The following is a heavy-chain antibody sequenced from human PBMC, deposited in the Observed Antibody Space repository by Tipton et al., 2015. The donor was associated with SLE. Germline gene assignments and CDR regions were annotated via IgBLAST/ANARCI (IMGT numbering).Heavy chain of an antibody. D-gene: IGHD5-12*01. V-gene: IGHV3-23*01. CDR1: GFTFSSYA. J-gene: IGHJ6*02. CDR3: AKEIGVYSGHGGYYFGMDV. Sequence: SLRLSCAASGFTFSSYAMSWVRQAPGKGPEWVSGISGSGSRTYYADSLKGRFAISRDNGKNTLYLQINTLRAEDTAVYYCAKEIGVYSGHGGYYFGMDVWGQGTTVTVSS. CDR2: ISGSGSRT.